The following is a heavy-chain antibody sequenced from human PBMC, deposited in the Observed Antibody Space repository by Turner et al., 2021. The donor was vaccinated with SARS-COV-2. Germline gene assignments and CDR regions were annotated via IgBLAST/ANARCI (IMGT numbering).Heavy chain of an antibody. J-gene: IGHJ4*02. V-gene: IGHV3-48*01. CDR2: ISGTTTNR. CDR3: AREHYDFWSGYFY. Sequence: EVQLVESGGVLVQPGGSLRLSCAASGFTLSTYSMSWVRQATGKGPEWGSYISGTTTNRYYADSVKGRFTISRDNAKNSLYLQMNNLRAEDTAMYYCAREHYDFWSGYFYWGQGTLVTVSS. CDR1: GFTLSTYS. D-gene: IGHD3-3*01.